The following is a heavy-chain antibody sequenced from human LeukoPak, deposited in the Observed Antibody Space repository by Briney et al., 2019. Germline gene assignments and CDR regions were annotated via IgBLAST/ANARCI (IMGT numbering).Heavy chain of an antibody. D-gene: IGHD3-10*01. J-gene: IGHJ4*02. CDR2: IYYSGST. CDR3: ARTPVRGVIGTPY. CDR1: GGSISSSSYY. Sequence: SETLSLTCTVSGGSISSSSYYWGWIRQPPGKGLEWIGSIYYSGSTYYNPSLKSRVTISVDTSKNQFSLKLSSVTAADTAVYYCARTPVRGVIGTPYWGQGTLVTVSS. V-gene: IGHV4-39*01.